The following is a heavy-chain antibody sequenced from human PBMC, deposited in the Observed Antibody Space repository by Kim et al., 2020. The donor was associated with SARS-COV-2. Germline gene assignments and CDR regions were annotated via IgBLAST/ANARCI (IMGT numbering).Heavy chain of an antibody. CDR2: IVVGSGNT. CDR1: GFTFTSSA. D-gene: IGHD3-9*01. CDR3: AAGGVSYYDILTGYFGPPRTYGMDV. V-gene: IGHV1-58*01. Sequence: SVKVSCKASGFTFTSSAVQWVRQARGQRLEWIGWIVVGSGNTNYAQKFQERVTITRDMSTSTAYMELSSLRSEDTAVYYCAAGGVSYYDILTGYFGPPRTYGMDVWGQGTTVTVSS. J-gene: IGHJ6*02.